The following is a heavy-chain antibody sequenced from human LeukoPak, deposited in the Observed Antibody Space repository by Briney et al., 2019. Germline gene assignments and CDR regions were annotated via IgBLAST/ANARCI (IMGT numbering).Heavy chain of an antibody. V-gene: IGHV1-46*01. Sequence: ASVKVSCKASGYTFTSYYMHWVRQAPGQGLEWMGIINPSGGSTSYTQKFQGRVTMTRDTSTSTVYMELSSLSSEDTAVYYCARDGWTGYDFWSGPSRGFDPWGQGTLVTVSS. CDR3: ARDGWTGYDFWSGPSRGFDP. CDR2: INPSGGST. D-gene: IGHD3-3*01. CDR1: GYTFTSYY. J-gene: IGHJ5*02.